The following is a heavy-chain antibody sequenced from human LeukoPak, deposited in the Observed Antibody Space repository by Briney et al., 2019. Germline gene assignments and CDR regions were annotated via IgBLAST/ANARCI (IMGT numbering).Heavy chain of an antibody. CDR2: ISSSSSTI. CDR1: GFTFSSYA. D-gene: IGHD3-10*01. V-gene: IGHV3-48*04. Sequence: GGSLRLSCAASGFTFSSYAMSWVRQAPGKGLEWVSYISSSSSTIYYADSVKGRFTISRDNAKNSLYLQMNSLRAEDTAVYYCARGGWFGEVNPNRKYDYWGQGTLVTVSS. CDR3: ARGGWFGEVNPNRKYDY. J-gene: IGHJ4*02.